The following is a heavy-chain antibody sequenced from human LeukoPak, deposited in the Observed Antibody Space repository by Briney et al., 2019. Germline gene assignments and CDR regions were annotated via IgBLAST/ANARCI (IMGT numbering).Heavy chain of an antibody. J-gene: IGHJ5*02. V-gene: IGHV4-34*01. D-gene: IGHD3-22*01. CDR2: INHSGST. Sequence: PSETLSLTCAVYGGSFSGYYWSWIRQPPGKGLGWIGEINHSGSTNYKPSLKSRVTISVDTSRNQFSLKLSSVTAADTAVYYCARGYDSSGYPFAPWGQGTLVTVSS. CDR3: ARGYDSSGYPFAP. CDR1: GGSFSGYY.